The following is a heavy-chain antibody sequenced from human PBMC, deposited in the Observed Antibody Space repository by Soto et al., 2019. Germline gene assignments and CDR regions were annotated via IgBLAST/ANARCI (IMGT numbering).Heavy chain of an antibody. D-gene: IGHD6-19*01. V-gene: IGHV1-2*02. CDR1: GYTFIDYF. Sequence: ASVKVYCKASGYTFIDYFIHWVRQAPGQGLEWMGWINPNSGDTNSAQKFQGRVAMTRDTSISTAYMELSGLRSDDTAVYYCAREGRVGGIDYWGQGTPVTVSS. CDR2: INPNSGDT. CDR3: AREGRVGGIDY. J-gene: IGHJ4*02.